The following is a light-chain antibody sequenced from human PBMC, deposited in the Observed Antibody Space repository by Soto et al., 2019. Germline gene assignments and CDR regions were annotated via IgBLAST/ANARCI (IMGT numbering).Light chain of an antibody. CDR1: SSNIGSNT. J-gene: IGLJ2*01. CDR2: SNN. CDR3: AAWDDSLNGRV. Sequence: QAVVTQPPSASGTPGQRVTISCSGSSSNIGSNTVNWYQQLPGTAPKLLIYSNNQRPSGVPDRFSGSKSGTSASLAISGLKSEDEDDYYCAAWDDSLNGRVFGGGTKVTVL. V-gene: IGLV1-44*01.